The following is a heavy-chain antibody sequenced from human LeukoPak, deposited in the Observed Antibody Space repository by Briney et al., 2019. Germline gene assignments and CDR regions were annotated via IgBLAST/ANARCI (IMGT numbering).Heavy chain of an antibody. Sequence: PGGSLRLSCAASGFTFSSYAMSWVRQAPGKGLGWVSAISGSGGSTYYADSVKGRFTISRDNSKNTLYLQMNSLRAEDTAVYYCAKDLLYSGYDVYYFDYWGQGTLVTVSS. V-gene: IGHV3-23*01. D-gene: IGHD5-12*01. CDR2: ISGSGGST. CDR3: AKDLLYSGYDVYYFDY. CDR1: GFTFSSYA. J-gene: IGHJ4*02.